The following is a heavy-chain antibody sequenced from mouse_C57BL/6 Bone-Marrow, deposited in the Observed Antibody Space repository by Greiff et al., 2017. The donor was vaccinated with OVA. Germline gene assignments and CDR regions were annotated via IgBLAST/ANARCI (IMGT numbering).Heavy chain of an antibody. V-gene: IGHV5-2*01. Sequence: DVKLVESGGGLVQPGESLKLSCESNEYEFPSHDMSWVRKTPEKRLELVAAINSDGGSTYYPDTMERRFIISRDNTKKTLYLQMSSLRSEDTALYYCARQKDYGYDWYFDVWGTGTTVTVSS. CDR3: ARQKDYGYDWYFDV. J-gene: IGHJ1*03. CDR2: INSDGGST. D-gene: IGHD2-2*01. CDR1: EYEFPSHD.